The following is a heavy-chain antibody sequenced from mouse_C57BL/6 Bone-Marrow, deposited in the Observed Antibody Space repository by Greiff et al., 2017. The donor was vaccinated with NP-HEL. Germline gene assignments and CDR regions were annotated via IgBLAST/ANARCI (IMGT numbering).Heavy chain of an antibody. Sequence: EVQLQQSGAELVKPGASVKLSCTASGFNIKDYYMHWVKQRTEQGLEWIGRIDPEDGETEYAPKFQGKATITADTSSNTAYLQLSSLTSEDTAVYYCADGSSSYYYAMDYWGQGTSVTVSS. CDR2: IDPEDGET. CDR1: GFNIKDYY. V-gene: IGHV14-2*01. CDR3: ADGSSSYYYAMDY. J-gene: IGHJ4*01. D-gene: IGHD1-1*01.